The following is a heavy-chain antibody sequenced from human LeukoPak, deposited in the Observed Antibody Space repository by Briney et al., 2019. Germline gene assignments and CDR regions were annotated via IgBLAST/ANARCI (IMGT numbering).Heavy chain of an antibody. D-gene: IGHD1-7*01. V-gene: IGHV1-46*01. Sequence: ASVKVSCKASGYTFTSYYMHWVRQAPGQGLEWMGIINPSGGSTSYAQKFQGRVTMTRDTFTSTVYMELSSLRSEDTAVYYCARVPRLTGTSPHFDYWGQGTLVTVSS. CDR3: ARVPRLTGTSPHFDY. CDR2: INPSGGST. CDR1: GYTFTSYY. J-gene: IGHJ4*02.